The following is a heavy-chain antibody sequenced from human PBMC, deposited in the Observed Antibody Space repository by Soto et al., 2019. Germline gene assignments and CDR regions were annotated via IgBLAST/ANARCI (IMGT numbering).Heavy chain of an antibody. CDR3: ARTDRHFYGLDV. CDR1: GFTFRNYD. CDR2: ISAAGDP. V-gene: IGHV3-13*05. Sequence: EVQLVESGGGLVQPGGSLRLSCEASGFTFRNYDMHWVRQGTGKGLEWVSGISAAGDPDYADSVEGRFTISRENAQNSFFLQMNSLRVGDTAVYYCARTDRHFYGLDVWVQGTTVIVSS. J-gene: IGHJ6*02.